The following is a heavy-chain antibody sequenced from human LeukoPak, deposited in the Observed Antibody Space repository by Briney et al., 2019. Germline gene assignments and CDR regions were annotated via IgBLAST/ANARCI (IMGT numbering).Heavy chain of an antibody. Sequence: GGSLRLSCAGSGFTLSSYSMNWVRQASGKGLEWVASISSSSSYIYYADSVKGRFTISRDNAKNSLYLQMNSLRAEDTAVYYCARDGCSSTSCYSYYYYGMDVWGQGTTVTVSS. J-gene: IGHJ6*02. CDR1: GFTLSSYS. CDR2: ISSSSSYI. CDR3: ARDGCSSTSCYSYYYYGMDV. V-gene: IGHV3-21*01. D-gene: IGHD2-2*02.